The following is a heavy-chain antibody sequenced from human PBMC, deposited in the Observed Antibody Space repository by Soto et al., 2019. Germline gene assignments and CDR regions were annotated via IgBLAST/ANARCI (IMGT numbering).Heavy chain of an antibody. CDR3: AKNYLTGSLFDY. J-gene: IGHJ4*02. CDR1: GFTFSSYG. V-gene: IGHV3-30*18. D-gene: IGHD1-7*01. CDR2: ISYDGSNK. Sequence: PGGSLRLSCAASGFTFSSYGMHWVRQAPGKGLEWVAVISYDGSNKYYADSVKGRFTISRDNSKNTLYLQMNSLRAEDTAVYYCAKNYLTGSLFDYWGQGTLVTVSS.